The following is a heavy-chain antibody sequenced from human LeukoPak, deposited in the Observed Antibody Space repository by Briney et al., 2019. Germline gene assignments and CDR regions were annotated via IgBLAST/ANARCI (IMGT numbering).Heavy chain of an antibody. CDR3: ARQSPQIRYFDWLPPADFDY. D-gene: IGHD3-9*01. Sequence: PSETLSLTCTVSGGSISSSSYYWGWIRQPPGKGLEWIGSIYYSGSTYYNPSLKSRVTISVDTSKNQFSLKLSSVTAADTAVYYCARQSPQIRYFDWLPPADFDYWGQGTLVTVSS. CDR1: GGSISSSSYY. J-gene: IGHJ4*02. CDR2: IYYSGST. V-gene: IGHV4-39*07.